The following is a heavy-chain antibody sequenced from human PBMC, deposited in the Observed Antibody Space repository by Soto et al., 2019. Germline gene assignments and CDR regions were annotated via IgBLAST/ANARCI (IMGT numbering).Heavy chain of an antibody. CDR2: IKHSGSS. J-gene: IGHJ2*01. V-gene: IGHV4-34*01. CDR1: AGSFSHYY. Sequence: PSETLSLTCAVYAGSFSHYYWNWIRQSPGKGLEWIGKIKHSGSSNYNPSLRSRVSISVDMSKNQFSLSLRSVTATDTAVYYCARSQIRGRYFDLWGRGTLVTVSS. CDR3: ARSQIRGRYFDL. D-gene: IGHD1-26*01.